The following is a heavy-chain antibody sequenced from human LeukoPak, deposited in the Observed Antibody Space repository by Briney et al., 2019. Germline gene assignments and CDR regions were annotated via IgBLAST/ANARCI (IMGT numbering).Heavy chain of an antibody. V-gene: IGHV3-23*01. J-gene: IGHJ5*02. CDR2: IGTSGDRT. Sequence: GGSLRLSCSVSGFTFSSCAMSWVRQAPGKGLEWVSAIGTSGDRTFYADSVKGRFTISRDNSKNTLYLQMNSLRADDTAVYYCARDLTYCGGAWYRAQFDTSGRGSGITVSS. D-gene: IGHD2-21*01. CDR1: GFTFSSCA. CDR3: ARDLTYCGGAWYRAQFDT.